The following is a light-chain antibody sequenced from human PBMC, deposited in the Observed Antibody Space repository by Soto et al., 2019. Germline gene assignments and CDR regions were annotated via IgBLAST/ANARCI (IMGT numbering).Light chain of an antibody. CDR3: HQRRSWPIT. Sequence: EIVLTQSPATLSLSAGERASLSCRASQDVGSLIAWYQQKPGQPPRLLIYDASNRATGIPARFSGSGSGTDFLLTISSLEPEDFAVYYCHQRRSWPITFGQGTRLEIK. V-gene: IGKV3-11*01. CDR2: DAS. CDR1: QDVGSL. J-gene: IGKJ5*01.